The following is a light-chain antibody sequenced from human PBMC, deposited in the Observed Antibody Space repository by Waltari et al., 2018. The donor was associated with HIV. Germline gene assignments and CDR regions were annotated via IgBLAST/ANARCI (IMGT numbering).Light chain of an antibody. CDR2: EVS. Sequence: QSALTQPASVSGSPGQSITISCTGTSTAVGSYHFVSWYQQHPGKAPRLIIYEVSKRPSGVSNRFSGSKSGNTASLTISGLQAEDEADYSCCSYAGKSNTFLIFGGGTKLTVL. V-gene: IGLV2-23*02. J-gene: IGLJ2*01. CDR1: STAVGSYHF. CDR3: CSYAGKSNTFLI.